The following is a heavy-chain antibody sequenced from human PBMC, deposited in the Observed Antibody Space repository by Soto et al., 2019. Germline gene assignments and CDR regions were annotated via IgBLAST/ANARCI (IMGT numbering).Heavy chain of an antibody. D-gene: IGHD1-26*01. CDR3: ARRKVGATAWVAFDI. J-gene: IGHJ3*02. CDR1: GGSISSGDYY. Sequence: TLSLTCPVSGGSISSGDYYWSWIRQPPGKGLEWIGYIYYSGSTYYNPSLKSRVTISVDTSKNQFSLKLSSVTAADTAVYYCARRKVGATAWVAFDIWGQGTMVTV. V-gene: IGHV4-30-4*01. CDR2: IYYSGST.